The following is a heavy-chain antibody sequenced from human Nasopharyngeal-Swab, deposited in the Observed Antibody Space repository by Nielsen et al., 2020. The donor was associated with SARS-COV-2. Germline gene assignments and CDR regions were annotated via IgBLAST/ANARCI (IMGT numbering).Heavy chain of an antibody. CDR2: ISSSSSTI. D-gene: IGHD2-21*01. Sequence: GESLKISCAASGFTFSSYGMNWVRQAPGKGLEWVSYISSSSSTIYYADSVKGRFTISRDNAKNSLYLQMNSLRAEDTAVYYCARNGVLGGDWFDPWGQGTLVTVSS. CDR1: GFTFSSYG. CDR3: ARNGVLGGDWFDP. J-gene: IGHJ5*02. V-gene: IGHV3-48*01.